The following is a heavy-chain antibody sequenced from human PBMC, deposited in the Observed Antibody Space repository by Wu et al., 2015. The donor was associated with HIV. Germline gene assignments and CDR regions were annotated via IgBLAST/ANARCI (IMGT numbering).Heavy chain of an antibody. CDR3: AKXTSMTTILHAPDY. CDR1: GYNFNNYG. J-gene: IGHJ4*02. CDR2: VSAYNGNT. V-gene: IGHV1-18*01. D-gene: IGHD5-24*01. Sequence: QVQLVQSGDEVKKPGASVKVSCKAFGYNFNNYGISWVRQAPGQGLEWMGWVSAYNGNTNYAQKLQGRVTLTTDTSTSTAYMELRSLRSDDTAVYYCAKXTSMTTILHAPDYWGQGTLVTVSS.